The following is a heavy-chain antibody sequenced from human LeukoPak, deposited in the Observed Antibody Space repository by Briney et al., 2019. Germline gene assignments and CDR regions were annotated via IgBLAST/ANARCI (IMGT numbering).Heavy chain of an antibody. CDR1: GGSISSGSYY. D-gene: IGHD3-22*01. CDR2: IYTSGST. J-gene: IGHJ4*02. V-gene: IGHV4-61*02. CDR3: ASSRGYPPRFDY. Sequence: SETLSLTCTVSGGSISSGSYYWSWIRQPAGKGLEWIGRIYTSGSTNYNPSLKSRVTISVDTSKNQFSLKLSSVTAADTAVYYCASSRGYPPRFDYWGQGTLVTVSS.